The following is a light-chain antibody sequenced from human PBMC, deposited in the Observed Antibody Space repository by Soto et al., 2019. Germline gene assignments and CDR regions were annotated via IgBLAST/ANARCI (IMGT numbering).Light chain of an antibody. Sequence: DIRMTQSPSSLSASVGDSLTLTCRASQTVTSYLNWYQQKPGKAPKLLIYAASTLQSGVPSRFSGSGSGTDFTLTISRLEPEDFAVYYCQQYGSSPTTFGHGTKVDIK. CDR2: AAS. CDR1: QTVTSY. CDR3: QQYGSSPTT. V-gene: IGKV1-39*01. J-gene: IGKJ1*01.